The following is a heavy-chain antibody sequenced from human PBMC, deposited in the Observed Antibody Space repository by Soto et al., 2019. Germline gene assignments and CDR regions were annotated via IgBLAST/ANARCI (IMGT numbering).Heavy chain of an antibody. J-gene: IGHJ4*02. D-gene: IGHD1-1*01. Sequence: EVQLVESGGDLVQPGGSLRLSCAGSGFNFSSSWMVWVRQAPGEGLEWVGNINPDGRRKNYVDSVKGRFTISRDNAKNSVYLQMDSLRVEDTAVYYCARDRAYNCFDYWGQGTLVTVSS. CDR3: ARDRAYNCFDY. CDR1: GFNFSSSW. CDR2: INPDGRRK. V-gene: IGHV3-7*03.